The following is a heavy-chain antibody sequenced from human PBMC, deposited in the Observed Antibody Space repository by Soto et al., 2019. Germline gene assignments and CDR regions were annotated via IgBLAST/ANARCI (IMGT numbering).Heavy chain of an antibody. CDR2: INAGNGNT. CDR3: ARAPRPGYIAVAGPFDY. V-gene: IGHV1-3*01. Sequence: GASVKVSCKASGYTFTSCAMHWVRQAPGQRLEWMGWINAGNGNTKYSQKFQGRVTITRDTSASTAYMELSSLRSEDTAVYYCARAPRPGYIAVAGPFDYWGQGTLVTVSS. CDR1: GYTFTSCA. D-gene: IGHD6-19*01. J-gene: IGHJ4*02.